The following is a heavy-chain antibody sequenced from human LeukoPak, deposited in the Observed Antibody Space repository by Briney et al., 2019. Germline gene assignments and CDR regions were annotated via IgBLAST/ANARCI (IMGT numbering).Heavy chain of an antibody. Sequence: PGGSLRLSCAASGFTFDDYGMSWVRQAPGKGLEWVSGINWNGGSTGYADSVKGRFTISRDSAKNSLYLQMNSLRAEDTAFYYGARGRGAGTDVFDYWGQGTLVTVSS. V-gene: IGHV3-20*04. CDR2: INWNGGST. CDR3: ARGRGAGTDVFDY. J-gene: IGHJ4*02. CDR1: GFTFDDYG. D-gene: IGHD3/OR15-3a*01.